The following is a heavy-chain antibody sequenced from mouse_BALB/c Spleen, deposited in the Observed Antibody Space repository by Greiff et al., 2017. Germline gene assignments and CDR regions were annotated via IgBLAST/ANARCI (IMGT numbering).Heavy chain of an antibody. D-gene: IGHD1-2*01. J-gene: IGHJ4*01. CDR2: ISSGGGST. CDR1: GFAFSSYD. Sequence: EVKLVESGGGLVKPGGSLKLSCAASGFAFSSYDMSWVRQTPEKRLEWVAYISSGGGSTYYPDTVKGRFTISRDNAKNTLYLQMSSLKSEDTAMYYCARPLVITTGAMDYWGQGTSVTVSS. CDR3: ARPLVITTGAMDY. V-gene: IGHV5-12-1*01.